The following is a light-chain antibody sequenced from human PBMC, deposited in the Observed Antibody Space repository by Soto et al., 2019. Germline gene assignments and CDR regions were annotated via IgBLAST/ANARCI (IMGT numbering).Light chain of an antibody. CDR1: SGDVGGYKY. CDR2: EVS. V-gene: IGLV2-14*01. J-gene: IGLJ1*01. Sequence: QSALTQPASVSGSPGQSITISCTGTSGDVGGYKYVSWYQQHPGKAPKFLIYEVSNRPSGVSSRFSGSKSGNTASLTISGLQAEDEADYYCTSKTSTSPYVFGTGTKVTVL. CDR3: TSKTSTSPYV.